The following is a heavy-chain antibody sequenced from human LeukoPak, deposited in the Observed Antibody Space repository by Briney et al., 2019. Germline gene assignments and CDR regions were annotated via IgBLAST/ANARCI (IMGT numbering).Heavy chain of an antibody. CDR2: ISSSSSYI. Sequence: PGGSLRLSCAASGFTFSSYSMNWVRQAPGKGLEWVSSISSSSSYIYYADSVKGRFTISRDNAKNSLYLQMNSLRAEDTAVYYCARTGLGGLSFRIGLDYWGQGTLVTVSS. J-gene: IGHJ4*02. V-gene: IGHV3-21*01. CDR3: ARTGLGGLSFRIGLDY. CDR1: GFTFSSYS. D-gene: IGHD3-16*02.